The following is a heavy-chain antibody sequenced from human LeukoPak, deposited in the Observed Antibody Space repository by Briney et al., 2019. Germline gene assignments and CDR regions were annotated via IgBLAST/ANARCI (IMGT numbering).Heavy chain of an antibody. J-gene: IGHJ4*02. D-gene: IGHD2-2*01. CDR3: ASVVVPAAMAGVSDWDY. Sequence: SETLSLTCAVYGRSFSGYYWRWIRQPPGKGLEWIGEINHSGSTNYNPSLKSRVTISVDTSKNQFSLKLSSVTAADTAVYYCASVVVPAAMAGVSDWDYWGQGTLVTVSS. CDR2: INHSGST. CDR1: GRSFSGYY. V-gene: IGHV4-34*01.